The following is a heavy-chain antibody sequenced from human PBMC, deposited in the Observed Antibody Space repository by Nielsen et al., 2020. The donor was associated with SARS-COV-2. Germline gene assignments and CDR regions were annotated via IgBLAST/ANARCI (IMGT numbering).Heavy chain of an antibody. CDR3: ATTTDYYYYYGMDV. Sequence: WVRQAPGQGLEWMGRINPNSGGTNYAQKFQGRVTMTRNTSISTAYMELSSLRSEDTAVYYCATTTDYYYYYGMDVWGQGTTVTVSS. V-gene: IGHV1-2*06. D-gene: IGHD1-1*01. CDR2: INPNSGGT. J-gene: IGHJ6*02.